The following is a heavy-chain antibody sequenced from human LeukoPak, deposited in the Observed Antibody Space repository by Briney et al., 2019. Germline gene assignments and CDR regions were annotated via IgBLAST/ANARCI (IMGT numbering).Heavy chain of an antibody. V-gene: IGHV3-23*01. CDR1: GCTFSSYA. Sequence: GGSLRLSCAASGCTFSSYAMSWVRQAPGKGLEGVSAVSGSGGSNYYAASVKGRFTISRDNSKNTLYLQMNSLRAEDTAVYYCARIGYYDILPGYLPTPFDYWGQGTLVTVSS. J-gene: IGHJ4*02. D-gene: IGHD3-9*01. CDR3: ARIGYYDILPGYLPTPFDY. CDR2: VSGSGGSN.